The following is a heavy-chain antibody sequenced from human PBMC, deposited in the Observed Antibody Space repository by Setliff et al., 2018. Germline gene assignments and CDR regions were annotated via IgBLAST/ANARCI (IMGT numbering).Heavy chain of an antibody. CDR1: GFSFIDYA. CDR3: ALEEYTSRWTKRFDP. CDR2: IWDDGGNK. J-gene: IGHJ5*02. V-gene: IGHV3-33*01. Sequence: SLRLSCAASGFSFIDYAMHWVRQAPGKGLEWVAFIWDDGGNKYHADSVKGRFTISRDNSKNTLFLQMNNLRVEDTAVYYCALEEYTSRWTKRFDPWGQGTLVTVSS. D-gene: IGHD6-13*01.